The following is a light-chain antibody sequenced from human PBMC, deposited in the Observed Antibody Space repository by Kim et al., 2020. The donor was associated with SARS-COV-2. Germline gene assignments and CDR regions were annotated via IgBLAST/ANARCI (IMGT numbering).Light chain of an antibody. J-gene: IGKJ2*01. V-gene: IGKV3-20*01. CDR1: QSVSSSY. CDR2: GAS. CDR3: QQYGSSLYT. Sequence: LSPGERATLSCRASQSVSSSYLAWYQQKPGQAPRLLIYGASSRATGIPDRFSGSGSGTDFTLTISRLEPEDFAVYYCQQYGSSLYTFGQGTKLEI.